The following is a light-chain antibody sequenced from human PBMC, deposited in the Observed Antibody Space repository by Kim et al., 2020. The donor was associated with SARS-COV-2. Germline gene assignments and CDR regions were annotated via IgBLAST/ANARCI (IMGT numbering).Light chain of an antibody. J-gene: IGKJ2*01. V-gene: IGKV3-20*01. CDR1: QSVSSSY. CDR2: GAS. CDR3: QQYGSSLYT. Sequence: LSPGERATLSCRASQSVSSSYLAWYQQKPGQAPRLLIYGASSRATGIPDRFSGSGSGTDFTLTISRLEPEDFAVYYCQQYGSSLYTFGQGTKLEI.